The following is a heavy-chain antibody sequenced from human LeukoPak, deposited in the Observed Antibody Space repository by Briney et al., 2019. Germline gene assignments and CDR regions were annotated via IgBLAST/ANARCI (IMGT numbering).Heavy chain of an antibody. Sequence: PSQTLSLTCTVSGGSISSGGYYWSWIRQHPGKGLEWIGYIYYSGSTYYNPSLKSRVTISVDTSKNQFSLKLSSVTAADTAVYYCARGQEGYDFWSGYRTYDDAFDIWGQGTMVTVSS. CDR3: ARGQEGYDFWSGYRTYDDAFDI. V-gene: IGHV4-31*03. CDR2: IYYSGST. D-gene: IGHD3-3*01. J-gene: IGHJ3*02. CDR1: GGSISSGGYY.